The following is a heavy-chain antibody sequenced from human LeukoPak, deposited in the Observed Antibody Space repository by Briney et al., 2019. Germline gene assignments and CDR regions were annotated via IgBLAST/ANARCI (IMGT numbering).Heavy chain of an antibody. CDR3: ARDLGYF. V-gene: IGHV3-21*01. CDR2: ISSSSTYI. J-gene: IGHJ4*02. CDR1: GFTFSTYN. Sequence: PGGSLRLSCAASGFTFSTYNMNWVRQAPGKGLEWVSFISSSSTYIHYADSVKGRFTISRDNAKNSLYLQMNSLRAEDTAVYYCARDLGYFWGQGTLVTVSS. D-gene: IGHD3-16*01.